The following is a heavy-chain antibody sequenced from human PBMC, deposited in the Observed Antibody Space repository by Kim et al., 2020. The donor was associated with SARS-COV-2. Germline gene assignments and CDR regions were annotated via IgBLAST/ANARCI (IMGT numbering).Heavy chain of an antibody. V-gene: IGHV3-49*02. J-gene: IGHJ4*02. Sequence: YAASVKGRFTISRDDSKSIAYLQMNSLKTEDTAVYYCNLRYFDWTVYFDYWGQGTLVTVSS. D-gene: IGHD3-9*01. CDR3: NLRYFDWTVYFDY.